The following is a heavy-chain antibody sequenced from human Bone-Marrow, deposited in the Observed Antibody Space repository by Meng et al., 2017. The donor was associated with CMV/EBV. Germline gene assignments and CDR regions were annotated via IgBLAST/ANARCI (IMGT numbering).Heavy chain of an antibody. Sequence: GSLRLSCTVSGGSISSYYWSWIRQPPGKGLEWNGYIYYSGSTNYNPSLKSRVTISVDTSKNQFSLKLSSVTAADTAVYYCARENYYYNDAFDIWGQGTMVTVSS. J-gene: IGHJ3*02. D-gene: IGHD3-22*01. CDR2: IYYSGST. V-gene: IGHV4-59*01. CDR1: GGSISSYY. CDR3: ARENYYYNDAFDI.